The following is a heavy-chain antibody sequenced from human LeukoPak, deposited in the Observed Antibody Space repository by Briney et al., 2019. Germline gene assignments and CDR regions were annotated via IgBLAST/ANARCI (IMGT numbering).Heavy chain of an antibody. Sequence: SETLSLTCTVSVGSISSNYYYCGWVRQPPGKGLEWIGSIYYSGSTYYNPSLKSRVTISVDTSKNQFSLRLSSVTAADTAVYYCARQGRNSSGGQRWVDHWGQGTLVTVSS. CDR3: ARQGRNSSGGQRWVDH. D-gene: IGHD6-19*01. CDR2: IYYSGST. J-gene: IGHJ4*02. CDR1: VGSISSNYYY. V-gene: IGHV4-39*01.